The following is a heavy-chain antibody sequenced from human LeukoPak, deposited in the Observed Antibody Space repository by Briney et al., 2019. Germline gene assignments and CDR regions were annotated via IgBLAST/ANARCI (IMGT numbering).Heavy chain of an antibody. CDR3: ANSRYSSSWSFDY. D-gene: IGHD6-13*01. CDR2: ISYDGSNK. V-gene: IGHV3-30*18. CDR1: GFTFSSYG. Sequence: GGSLRLSCAASGFTFSSYGMHWVRQAPGKGLEWVAVISYDGSNKYYADSVKGRFTISRDNSKNTLYLQMSSLRAEDTAVYYCANSRYSSSWSFDYWGQGTLVTVSS. J-gene: IGHJ4*02.